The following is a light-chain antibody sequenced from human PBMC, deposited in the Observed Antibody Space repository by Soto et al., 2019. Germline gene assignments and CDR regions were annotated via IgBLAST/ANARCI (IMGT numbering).Light chain of an antibody. V-gene: IGKV1-5*01. Sequence: DIQMTQSPSTLSASVGDRVTITCRAIQSFSSWLALYQQKPGTAPKVLIYHASNLQSGVPSRFSGSGSGTEFTLTISSLQPDDFATYYCQQYNSYSFGQGTKVDIK. CDR3: QQYNSYS. CDR1: QSFSSW. CDR2: HAS. J-gene: IGKJ1*01.